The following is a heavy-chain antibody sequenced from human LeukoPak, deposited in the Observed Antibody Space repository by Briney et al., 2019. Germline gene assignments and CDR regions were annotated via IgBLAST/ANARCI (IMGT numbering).Heavy chain of an antibody. J-gene: IGHJ4*02. CDR3: ARDYYDSSGYPTGMDY. CDR1: GYTFTSYD. CDR2: MNPNSGNT. Sequence: SVKVSCKASGYTFTSYDINWVRQATGQGLEWMGWMNPNSGNTGYAQKFLGRVSMTKNTSISTAYMELSNLRSEDTAVYYCARDYYDSSGYPTGMDYWGQGSLVTVSS. D-gene: IGHD3-22*01. V-gene: IGHV1-8*01.